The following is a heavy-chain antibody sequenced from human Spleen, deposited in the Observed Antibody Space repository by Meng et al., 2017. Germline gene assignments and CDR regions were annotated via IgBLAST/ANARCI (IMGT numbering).Heavy chain of an antibody. J-gene: IGHJ4*02. V-gene: IGHV3-53*01. Sequence: GESLKISCAPSGFSVSTNYMGWVRQAPGQGLEWVSIIFADGDTYYADSAKGRFTISRDNAKKSLYMQMNSLRAEDTAVYYCARERCNEGVCYWDYLGQGTLVTVSS. D-gene: IGHD2-8*01. CDR1: GFSVSTNY. CDR3: ARERCNEGVCYWDY. CDR2: IFADGDT.